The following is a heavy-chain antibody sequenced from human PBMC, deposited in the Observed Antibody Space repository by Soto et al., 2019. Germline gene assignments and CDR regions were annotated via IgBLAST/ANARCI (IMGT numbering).Heavy chain of an antibody. D-gene: IGHD6-13*01. Sequence: GGSLRLSCAASGFLFSNYYMSWIRQAPGKGLEWISYITNTGIYYADSVKGRFTISRDNAMNSLYLQMNSLRVEDTAVYYCASDYASSSWGHLGQGTLVTVSS. CDR3: ASDYASSSWGH. V-gene: IGHV3-11*01. J-gene: IGHJ4*02. CDR1: GFLFSNYY. CDR2: ITNTGI.